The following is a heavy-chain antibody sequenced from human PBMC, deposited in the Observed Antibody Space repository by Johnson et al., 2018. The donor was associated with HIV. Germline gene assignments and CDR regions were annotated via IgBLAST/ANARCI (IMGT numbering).Heavy chain of an antibody. J-gene: IGHJ3*01. D-gene: IGHD4-23*01. V-gene: IGHV3-33*01. Sequence: QVLLLESGGGVVQPGKSLRLSCVASGFTFSSYGMHWVRQAPGRGLEWVAVIWYDGTNKYYADSVKGRFNISRDNSNSTLYLQMNSLRGEDTSMYYCARSPGKDYGGNSGGFNVWGQGTMVTVSS. CDR3: ARSPGKDYGGNSGGFNV. CDR1: GFTFSSYG. CDR2: IWYDGTNK.